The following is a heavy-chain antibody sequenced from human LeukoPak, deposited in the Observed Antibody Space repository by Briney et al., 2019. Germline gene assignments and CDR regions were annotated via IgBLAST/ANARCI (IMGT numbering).Heavy chain of an antibody. Sequence: ASVTVSCKASGYTFTSYDINWVRQAAGQGLEWMGWMNPNSGNTGYAQKFQGRVTMTRNTSISTAYMELSSLRSEDTAVYYCARLGYCSSTSCSDAFDIWGQGTMVTVSS. J-gene: IGHJ3*02. CDR2: MNPNSGNT. V-gene: IGHV1-8*01. CDR3: ARLGYCSSTSCSDAFDI. D-gene: IGHD2-2*01. CDR1: GYTFTSYD.